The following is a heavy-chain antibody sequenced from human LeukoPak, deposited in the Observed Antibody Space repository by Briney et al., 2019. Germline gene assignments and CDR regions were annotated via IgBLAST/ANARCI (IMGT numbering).Heavy chain of an antibody. CDR2: INHSGST. D-gene: IGHD5-18*01. V-gene: IGHV4-34*01. CDR1: GGSFSGYY. J-gene: IGHJ4*02. CDR3: ARRRDTRGYSYGRHPYYFDY. Sequence: PSETLSLTCAVYGGSFSGYYWSWIRQPPGKGLEWIGEINHSGSTNYNPSLKSRVTISVDTSKNQFSLKLSSVTAADTAVYYCARRRDTRGYSYGRHPYYFDYWGQGTLVTVSS.